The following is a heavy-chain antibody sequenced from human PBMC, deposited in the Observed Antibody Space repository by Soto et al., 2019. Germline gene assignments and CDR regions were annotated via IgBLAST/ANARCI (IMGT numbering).Heavy chain of an antibody. D-gene: IGHD6-25*01. Sequence: QVQLVQSGAEVKKPGAAVKVSCKASGYTFSDRNMHWVRQAPGQGLEWMAWINPGSGGTDYAQKFQGRVTRTRDTAISTAYMELSSLTSDDTAVYYCARGVGSSWFDPWGQGTLVTVSS. CDR2: INPGSGGT. CDR3: ARGVGSSWFDP. J-gene: IGHJ5*02. V-gene: IGHV1-2*02. CDR1: GYTFSDRN.